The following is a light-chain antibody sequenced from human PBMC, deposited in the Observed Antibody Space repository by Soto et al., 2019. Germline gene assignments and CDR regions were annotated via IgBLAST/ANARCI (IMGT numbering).Light chain of an antibody. Sequence: DIQMTQSPSTLSASVGDRVTITCRASQSINSWLAWYQQKPGKAPKLLIHKASILQSGAPSRFSGSQSGTEFTLTISRLQTDELAIYYCQQYNTNSGTFGQGTKVKIK. J-gene: IGKJ1*01. CDR3: QQYNTNSGT. CDR2: KAS. CDR1: QSINSW. V-gene: IGKV1-5*03.